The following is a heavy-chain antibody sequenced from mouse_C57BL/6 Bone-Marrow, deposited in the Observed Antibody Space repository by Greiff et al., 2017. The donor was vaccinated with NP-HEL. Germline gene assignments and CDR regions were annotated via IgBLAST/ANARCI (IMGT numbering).Heavy chain of an antibody. CDR2: IWWDDDK. CDR1: GFSLSTFGMG. D-gene: IGHD2-12*01. V-gene: IGHV8-8*01. CDR3: ARIALLLGFDY. Sequence: QVQLKQSGPGILQPSQTLSLTCSFSGFSLSTFGMGVGWIRPPSGKGLEWLAHIWWDDDKYYNPALKSRLTISKDTSKNQVFLKIDNVDTADTATYYCARIALLLGFDYWGQGTTLTVSS. J-gene: IGHJ2*01.